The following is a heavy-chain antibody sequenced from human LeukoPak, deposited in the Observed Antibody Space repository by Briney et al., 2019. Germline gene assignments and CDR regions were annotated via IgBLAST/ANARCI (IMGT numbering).Heavy chain of an antibody. CDR2: MNEDGSEK. D-gene: IGHD4-11*01. CDR3: ARDRGYSNFDY. CDR1: GFGCSNYW. V-gene: IGHV3-7*01. J-gene: IGHJ4*02. Sequence: PGGSLRLSCAASGFGCSNYWMSWVRQASGKGLEWVANMNEDGSEKNYVDSVKGRFTISRDNAQDSLYLQMNSLRAEDTAVYYCARDRGYSNFDYWGQGTLLTVSS.